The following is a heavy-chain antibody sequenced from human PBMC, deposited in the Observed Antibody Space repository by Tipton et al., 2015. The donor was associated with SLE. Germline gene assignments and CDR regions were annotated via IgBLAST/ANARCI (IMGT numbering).Heavy chain of an antibody. D-gene: IGHD3-9*01. V-gene: IGHV4-4*07. CDR2: IYISGST. CDR3: AREYDILTGSVDY. J-gene: IGHJ4*02. CDR1: GGSISSHY. Sequence: TLSLTCTVSGGSISSHYWSWVRQPAGKGLEWLGRIYISGSTNYNPSLKSRVTISVDTSKNQFSLKQSSVTAADTAVYYCAREYDILTGSVDYWGQGTLVTVSS.